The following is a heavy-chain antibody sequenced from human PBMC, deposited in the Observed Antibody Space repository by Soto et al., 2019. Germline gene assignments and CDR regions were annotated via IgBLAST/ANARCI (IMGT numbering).Heavy chain of an antibody. Sequence: QVQLVQSGAEVKKPGSAVKVSCKASGGTFSSYAISWVRQAPGQGLEWMGGIIPIFGTANYAQKFQGRVTITADESTSTAYMELSSLRSEDTAVYYCARITPTGWIKYYYGMDVWGQGTTVTVSS. CDR1: GGTFSSYA. J-gene: IGHJ6*02. CDR2: IIPIFGTA. D-gene: IGHD2-15*01. CDR3: ARITPTGWIKYYYGMDV. V-gene: IGHV1-69*01.